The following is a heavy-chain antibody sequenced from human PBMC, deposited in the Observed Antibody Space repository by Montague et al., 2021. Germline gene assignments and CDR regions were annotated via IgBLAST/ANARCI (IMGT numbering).Heavy chain of an antibody. CDR2: TYYRSTWYT. Sequence: CAISGDSVSINNAAWNWIRESPSRGLEWLGRTYYRSTWYTDYAVSVKGRIAINPDTSKNQFSLQLSSVTPEDTAVYYCAREGVGDLLFSFDSWGQGTLVTVSS. J-gene: IGHJ4*02. D-gene: IGHD3-10*01. V-gene: IGHV6-1*01. CDR3: AREGVGDLLFSFDS. CDR1: GDSVSINNAA.